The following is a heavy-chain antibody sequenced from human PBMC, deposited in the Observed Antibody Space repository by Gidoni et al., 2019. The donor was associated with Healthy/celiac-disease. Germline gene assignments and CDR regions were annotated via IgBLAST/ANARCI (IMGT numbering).Heavy chain of an antibody. CDR2: ISYDGSNK. Sequence: APGKGLEWVAVISYDGSNKYYADSVKGRFTISRDNSKNTLYLQMNSLRAEDTAVYYCAKDLKSQYSSSWFPLYYYYGMDVWGQGTTVTVSS. V-gene: IGHV3-30*18. J-gene: IGHJ6*02. CDR3: AKDLKSQYSSSWFPLYYYYGMDV. D-gene: IGHD6-13*01.